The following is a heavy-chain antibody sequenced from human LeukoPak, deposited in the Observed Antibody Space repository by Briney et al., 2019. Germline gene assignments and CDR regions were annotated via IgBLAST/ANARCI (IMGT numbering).Heavy chain of an antibody. CDR3: ARDPAYYHDSSGYLDY. D-gene: IGHD3-22*01. V-gene: IGHV3-7*01. Sequence: GGSLRLSCAASGFTFSSYWMSWVRQAPGKGLEWVANIKQDGSEKYYVDSVKGRFTISRDNAKNSLYLQMNSLRAEDTAVYYCARDPAYYHDSSGYLDYWGQGTLVTVSS. CDR2: IKQDGSEK. J-gene: IGHJ4*02. CDR1: GFTFSSYW.